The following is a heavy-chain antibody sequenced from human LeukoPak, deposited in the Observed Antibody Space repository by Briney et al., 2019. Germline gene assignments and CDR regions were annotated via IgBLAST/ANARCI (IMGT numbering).Heavy chain of an antibody. V-gene: IGHV3-23*01. Sequence: PGRSLRLSCAASGFTFSSYAMSWVRQAPGKGLEWVSAISGSGGSTYYADSVKGRFTISRDNSKNTLYLQMNSLRAEDTAVYYCARNYDILTGSDYWGQGTLVTVSS. CDR3: ARNYDILTGSDY. J-gene: IGHJ4*02. D-gene: IGHD3-9*01. CDR2: ISGSGGST. CDR1: GFTFSSYA.